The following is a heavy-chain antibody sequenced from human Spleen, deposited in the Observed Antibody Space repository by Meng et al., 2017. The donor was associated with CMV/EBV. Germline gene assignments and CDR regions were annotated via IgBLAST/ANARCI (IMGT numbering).Heavy chain of an antibody. D-gene: IGHD1-14*01. Sequence: GESLKISCTVSGFTFGDYSFHWVRQTPGKGLEWVAVISYDGTKLHYADSVKGRFTISRDNSKNTLYLQMNSLRAEDTAVYYCAKGTGRLYYYYYGMDVWGQGTTVTVSS. CDR3: AKGTGRLYYYYYGMDV. J-gene: IGHJ6*02. CDR2: ISYDGTKL. V-gene: IGHV3-30-3*02. CDR1: GFTFGDYS.